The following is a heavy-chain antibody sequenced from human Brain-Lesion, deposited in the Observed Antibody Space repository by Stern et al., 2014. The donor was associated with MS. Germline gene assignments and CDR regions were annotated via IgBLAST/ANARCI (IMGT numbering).Heavy chain of an antibody. CDR3: VRDQVYYFDY. V-gene: IGHV1-69*01. Sequence: QMQLVQSGAEVKRPGSSVKVSCKASGGTFTNYGISWVRQAPGQGLEWVGGIIPIFTSTKYAQKFQDRVTITADESTSTAYMELSNLRSEDTAVYYCVRDQVYYFDYWGQGTLVAVSS. J-gene: IGHJ4*02. CDR2: IIPIFTST. CDR1: GGTFTNYG. D-gene: IGHD2-8*01.